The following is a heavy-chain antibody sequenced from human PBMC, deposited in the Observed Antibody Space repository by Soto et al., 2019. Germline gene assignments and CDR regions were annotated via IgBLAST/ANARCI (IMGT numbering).Heavy chain of an antibody. V-gene: IGHV3-21*01. Sequence: GGSLRLSCAASGFTFSSYSMNWVRQAPGKGLEWVSPISSSSSYIYYADSVKGRFTISRDNAKNSLYLQMNSLRAEDTAVYYCARDLAVAGPPSYFDYWGQGTLVTVSS. CDR1: GFTFSSYS. CDR3: ARDLAVAGPPSYFDY. J-gene: IGHJ4*02. CDR2: ISSSSSYI. D-gene: IGHD6-19*01.